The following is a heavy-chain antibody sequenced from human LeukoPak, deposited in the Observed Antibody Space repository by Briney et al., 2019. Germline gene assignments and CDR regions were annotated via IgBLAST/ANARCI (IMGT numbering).Heavy chain of an antibody. CDR3: ARENAANSFDI. CDR1: GYSVTGYY. D-gene: IGHD4/OR15-4a*01. V-gene: IGHV1-2*02. Sequence: GASVKVSCKASGYSVTGYYMHWVRQAPGHGLEWMGWISPNSAGTNFAQLFQGRVTMTRDTSINTAYMELSRLTYDDTAVYYCARENAANSFDIWGQGTMVTVS. J-gene: IGHJ3*02. CDR2: ISPNSAGT.